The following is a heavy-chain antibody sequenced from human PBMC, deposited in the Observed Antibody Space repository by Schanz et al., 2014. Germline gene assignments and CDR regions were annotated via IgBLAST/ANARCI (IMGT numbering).Heavy chain of an antibody. CDR3: ARDRRFFDRDDLYYFDS. J-gene: IGHJ4*02. CDR1: GYTFTSYG. CDR2: ISVYNHNK. D-gene: IGHD3-3*01. Sequence: QVQLVQSGAEVKKPGASVKVSCKASGYTFTSYGISWVRQAPGQGLEWMGWISVYNHNKEYDQKFQGRVSMPTDTSTSTAYIALTDLRSDDTAVYYCARDRRFFDRDDLYYFDSWGQGTLVTVSS. V-gene: IGHV1-18*01.